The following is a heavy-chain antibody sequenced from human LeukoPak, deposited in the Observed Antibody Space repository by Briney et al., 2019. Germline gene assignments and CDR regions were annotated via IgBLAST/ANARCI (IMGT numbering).Heavy chain of an antibody. CDR3: ARVTHTELSNWFDP. J-gene: IGHJ5*02. CDR2: IVAVFGTA. V-gene: IGHV1-69*13. Sequence: SVKVSCKASGGTFSSYAISWVRQAPGQGLEWMGGIVAVFGTAKYAQKLQGRVTITADESTSTAYMELSSLRSEDTAVYYCARVTHTELSNWFDPWGQGTLVTVSS. CDR1: GGTFSSYA. D-gene: IGHD1-26*01.